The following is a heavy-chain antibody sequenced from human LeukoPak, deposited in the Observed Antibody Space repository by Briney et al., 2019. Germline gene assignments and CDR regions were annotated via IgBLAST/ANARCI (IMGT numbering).Heavy chain of an antibody. Sequence: PGGSLRLSCAASGFTFSNYWMHWVRQAPGKGLVWVSRINSDGSGTTYADSVRGRFTISRDNAKNTLYLEVNSRRAEDTAVYYCTTTEGTVAYDSWGQGTIVTVSS. CDR1: GFTFSNYW. CDR2: INSDGSGT. D-gene: IGHD4-23*01. V-gene: IGHV3-74*01. CDR3: TTTEGTVAYDS. J-gene: IGHJ5*01.